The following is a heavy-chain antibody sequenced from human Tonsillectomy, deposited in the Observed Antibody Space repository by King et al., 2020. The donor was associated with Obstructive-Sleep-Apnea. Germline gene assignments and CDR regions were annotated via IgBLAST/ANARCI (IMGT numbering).Heavy chain of an antibody. Sequence: QLQESGPGLVKPSETLSLTCSVFGYSISNGYYWGWIRQPPGRGLEWIGSIYHGGTTYYSPSLKSRVTISLDACKNQFSLRLSSVTAADTAVYYCAREGYYYGSGNYQGYCGQGTLVTVSS. CDR2: IYHGGTT. J-gene: IGHJ4*02. D-gene: IGHD3-10*01. V-gene: IGHV4-38-2*02. CDR3: AREGYYYGSGNYQGY. CDR1: GYSISNGYY.